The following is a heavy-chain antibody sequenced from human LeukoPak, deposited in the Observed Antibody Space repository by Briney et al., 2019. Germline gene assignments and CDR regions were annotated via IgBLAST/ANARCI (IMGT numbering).Heavy chain of an antibody. D-gene: IGHD2-8*02. J-gene: IGHJ4*02. V-gene: IGHV4-59*06. CDR2: IYYSGST. Sequence: PSETLSLTCTVSGDSISSSYWSWIRQPPGKGLEWIGYIYYSGSTYYNPSLKSRVTISVDTSKNQFSLKLSSVTAADTAVYYCARDVVRGVYFDYWGQGTLVTVSS. CDR3: ARDVVRGVYFDY. CDR1: GDSISSSY.